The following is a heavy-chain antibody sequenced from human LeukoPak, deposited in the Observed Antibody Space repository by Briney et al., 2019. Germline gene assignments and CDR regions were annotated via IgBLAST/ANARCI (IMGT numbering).Heavy chain of an antibody. CDR3: ARGKAALMDV. CDR1: GASLSAYY. V-gene: IGHV3-7*04. CDR2: IKEDGSEK. J-gene: IGHJ6*03. Sequence: HPSETLSLTCAVSGASLSAYYWNLIRQPPGKGLEWVANIKEDGSEKYYVDSVRGRFTISRDNAKNSLYLQMNSLGGDDTALYYCARGKAALMDVWGKGTTVTVSS. D-gene: IGHD6-6*01.